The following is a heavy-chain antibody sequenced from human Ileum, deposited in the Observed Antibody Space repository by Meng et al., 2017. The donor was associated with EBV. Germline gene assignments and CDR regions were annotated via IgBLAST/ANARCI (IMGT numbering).Heavy chain of an antibody. CDR3: AREDIGRERDFDTCCYFDY. CDR2: INPSDDIT. Sequence: QVQLVQSGVEVKKPGDSVKVSCKTSGYTFTNYYIHWVRQAPGQGLEWMGIINPSDDITTYAQKFQGRVTMTRDTSTTTVYMELSSLRSEDTAVYYCAREDIGRERDFDTCCYFDYWGQGTLVTVSS. V-gene: IGHV1-46*01. D-gene: IGHD3-9*01. CDR1: GYTFTNYY. J-gene: IGHJ4*02.